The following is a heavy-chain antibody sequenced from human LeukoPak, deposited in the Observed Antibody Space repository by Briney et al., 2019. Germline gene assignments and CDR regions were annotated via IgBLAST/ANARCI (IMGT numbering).Heavy chain of an antibody. D-gene: IGHD3-10*01. Sequence: GGSLRLSCAASGFTFSSYWMSWVRQAPGKGLEWVANIKQDGSEKYYVDSVKGRFTISRDNAKNSLYLQMNSLRAEDTALYYCAKFGYYGSGSYYNVGYYYGMDVWGQGTTVTVSS. V-gene: IGHV3-7*03. CDR3: AKFGYYGSGSYYNVGYYYGMDV. J-gene: IGHJ6*02. CDR2: IKQDGSEK. CDR1: GFTFSSYW.